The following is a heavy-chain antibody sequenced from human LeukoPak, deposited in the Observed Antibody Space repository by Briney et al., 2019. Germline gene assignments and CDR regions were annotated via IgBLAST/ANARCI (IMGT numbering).Heavy chain of an antibody. CDR1: GYTFTGYY. CDR3: ARDLAHRLHYYDSSGPNNWFDP. CDR2: INPNSGGT. D-gene: IGHD3-22*01. J-gene: IGHJ5*02. Sequence: ASVKASCKASGYTFTGYYMHWVRQAPGQGLEWMGWINPNSGGTNYAQKFQGRVTMTRDTSISTAYMELSRLRSDDTAVYYCARDLAHRLHYYDSSGPNNWFDPWGQGTLVTVSS. V-gene: IGHV1-2*02.